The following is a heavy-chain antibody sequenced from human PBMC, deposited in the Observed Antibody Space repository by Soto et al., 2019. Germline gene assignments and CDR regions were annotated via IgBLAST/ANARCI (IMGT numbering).Heavy chain of an antibody. CDR2: IYYSGST. J-gene: IGHJ5*02. V-gene: IGHV4-59*01. CDR1: GDSISGYY. Sequence: QVQLQESGPGLLKPSETLSLTCTVSGDSISGYYWSWIRQPPGKGLEWIGYIYYSGSTNYNPSLKSRVAASVDTSKHQFSLKLTSVTAADTAVYYCARGTGTYRPGTLRFHWFDPWGQGTLVTVSS. CDR3: ARGTGTYRPGTLRFHWFDP. D-gene: IGHD1-1*01.